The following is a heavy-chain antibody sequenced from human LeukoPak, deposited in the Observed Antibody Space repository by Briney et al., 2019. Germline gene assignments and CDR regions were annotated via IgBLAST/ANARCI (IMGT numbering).Heavy chain of an antibody. CDR3: ARDGGDILTGYYNSWFDP. Sequence: SETLSLTCTVSGGSISSSSYYWGWIRQPPGKGLEWIGSMIYTGNTYYNPSLKSRVTMSVDTSKNQFSLKLSSVTAADTAVYYCARDGGDILTGYYNSWFDPWGQGTLVTVSS. CDR1: GGSISSSSYY. D-gene: IGHD3-9*01. CDR2: MIYTGNT. V-gene: IGHV4-39*07. J-gene: IGHJ5*02.